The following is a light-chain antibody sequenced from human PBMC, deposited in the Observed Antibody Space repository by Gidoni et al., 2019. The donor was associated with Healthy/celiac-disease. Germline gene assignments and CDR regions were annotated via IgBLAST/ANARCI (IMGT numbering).Light chain of an antibody. CDR3: IRALQTRT. J-gene: IGKJ1*01. CDR1: QSLLHSNGYNY. CDR2: FGS. V-gene: IGKV2-28*01. Sequence: DIALTQSPLSLPVTHGEPASIYCRSSQSLLHSNGYNYLDWYLQKPGQSPRLLIYFGSNRASGVPDRCSSGGSGTDFTLKISRVEAEDVGVYYCIRALQTRTFGQGTKVEIK.